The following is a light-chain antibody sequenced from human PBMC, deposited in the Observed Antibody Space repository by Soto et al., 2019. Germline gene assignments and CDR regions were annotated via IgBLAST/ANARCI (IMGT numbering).Light chain of an antibody. CDR3: TSFGDSRV. V-gene: IGLV2-8*01. J-gene: IGLJ3*02. Sequence: QSVLTQPPSASGSPGQSVTISCTGTSSDIGAYNYVSWYQHHPGKAPKLIIYEVTKRPSGVPDRFSASKSGNTAFLTVSGLQAEDEADYYCTSFGDSRVFGGGTKLTVL. CDR1: SSDIGAYNY. CDR2: EVT.